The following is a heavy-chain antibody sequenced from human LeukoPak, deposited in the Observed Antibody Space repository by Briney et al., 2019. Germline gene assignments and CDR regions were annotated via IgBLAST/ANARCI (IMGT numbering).Heavy chain of an antibody. J-gene: IGHJ4*02. Sequence: GGSLRLSCAASGFTVSSNYMSWVRQAPGKGLEWVSVIYSGGSTYYAASVKGRFTISRDNSKNTLYLQMNSLRAEDTAVYYCAKGGSSWPFDYWGQGTLVTVSS. V-gene: IGHV3-53*01. CDR2: IYSGGST. D-gene: IGHD6-13*01. CDR3: AKGGSSWPFDY. CDR1: GFTVSSNY.